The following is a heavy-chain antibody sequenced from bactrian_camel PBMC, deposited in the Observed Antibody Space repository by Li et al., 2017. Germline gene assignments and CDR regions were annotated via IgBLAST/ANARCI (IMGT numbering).Heavy chain of an antibody. CDR2: ITRGGDTV. CDR1: GFPFSSAA. J-gene: IGHJ4*01. CDR3: ATARLNGYRL. Sequence: DVQLVESGGGSALAGGSVRLSCAASGFPFSSAAMSWVRQTPGKGLECVSSITRGGDTVFYADSVKGRFTISGGDAKNTLYLQLNSLKTEDTGVYYCATARLNGYRLWGQGTQVTVS. V-gene: IGHV3S31*01. D-gene: IGHD2*01.